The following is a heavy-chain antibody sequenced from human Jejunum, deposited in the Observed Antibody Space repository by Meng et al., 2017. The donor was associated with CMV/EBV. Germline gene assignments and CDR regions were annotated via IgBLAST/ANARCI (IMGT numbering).Heavy chain of an antibody. Sequence: TFTCHYMHWVRQAPGQGLEWMGRINPTSGGANYAQKFQGRVTMTRDTSISTAYMELNRLRSDDTAVYYCASQGYDFWSGYYAFDIWGQGTKVTVSS. CDR2: INPTSGGA. CDR1: TFTCHY. V-gene: IGHV1-2*02. J-gene: IGHJ3*02. CDR3: ASQGYDFWSGYYAFDI. D-gene: IGHD3-3*01.